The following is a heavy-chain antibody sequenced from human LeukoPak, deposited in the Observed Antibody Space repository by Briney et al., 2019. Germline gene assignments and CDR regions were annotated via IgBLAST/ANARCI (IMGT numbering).Heavy chain of an antibody. CDR1: GGSISSGGYY. D-gene: IGHD4-17*01. CDR2: IYYSGST. J-gene: IGHJ4*02. V-gene: IGHV4-31*03. CDR3: ARIHGDYLSFDY. Sequence: SETLSLTCTVSGGSISSGGYYWSWIRQHPGKGLEWIGYIYYSGSTYYNPSLKSRVTISVDTSKNQFSLKLSSVTAADTAVYYCARIHGDYLSFDYWGQGTLVTVSS.